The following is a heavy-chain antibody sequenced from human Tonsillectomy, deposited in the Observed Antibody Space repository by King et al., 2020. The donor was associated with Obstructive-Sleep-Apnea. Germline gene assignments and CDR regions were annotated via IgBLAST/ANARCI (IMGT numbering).Heavy chain of an antibody. V-gene: IGHV1-2*02. CDR3: ASRPNSGWLY. Sequence: VQLVQSGAEVKKPGASVKVSCKASGYTFTGHYMHWVRQAPGQGLEWMGWINPNSGDTNYAQKFQGRVTMTRDTSISTAYMELSRLRSDDTAVYYCASRPNSGWLYWGQGTLVTVSS. CDR1: GYTFTGHY. D-gene: IGHD6-19*01. J-gene: IGHJ4*02. CDR2: INPNSGDT.